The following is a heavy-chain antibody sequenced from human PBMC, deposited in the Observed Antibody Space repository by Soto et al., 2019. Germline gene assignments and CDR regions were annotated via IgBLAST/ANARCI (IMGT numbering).Heavy chain of an antibody. J-gene: IGHJ4*02. CDR2: ISYDGSNK. CDR1: GFTFSSYA. D-gene: IGHD2-2*01. CDR3: ATDGEVVPAGMEGPSLDY. V-gene: IGHV3-30-3*01. Sequence: GGSLRLSCAASGFTFSSYAMHWVRQAPGKGLEWVAVISYDGSNKYYADSVKGRFTISRDNSRNTLYLQMNSLRADDTAVYYCATDGEVVPAGMEGPSLDYWGQEPLVTVSS.